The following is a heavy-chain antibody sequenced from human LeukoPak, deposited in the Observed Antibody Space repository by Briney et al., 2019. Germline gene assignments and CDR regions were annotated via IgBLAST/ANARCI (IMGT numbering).Heavy chain of an antibody. CDR1: GYTFNTNG. J-gene: IGHJ3*02. CDR2: ISTYNDNT. Sequence: ASVKVSCKASGYTFNTNGISWVRQAPGQGLEWMGWISTYNDNTNYAQKFQGRVTMTTDTSTSTAYMELRSLRSDDTAVYYCAREVTMIIQSAFDIWGQGTMVSVSS. D-gene: IGHD3-22*01. V-gene: IGHV1-18*01. CDR3: AREVTMIIQSAFDI.